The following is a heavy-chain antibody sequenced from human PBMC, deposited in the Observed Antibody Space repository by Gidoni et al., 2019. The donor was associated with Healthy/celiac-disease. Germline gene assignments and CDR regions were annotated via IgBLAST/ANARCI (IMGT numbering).Heavy chain of an antibody. Sequence: QVQLVESGGGVVQPGRSLRLSCAASGFTFSSYAMHWVRQAPGKGLEWVAVISYDGSNKYYADSVKGRFTISRDNSKNTLYLQMNSLRAEDTAVYYCARGDWQGDWVYWGQGTLVTVSS. CDR2: ISYDGSNK. J-gene: IGHJ4*02. V-gene: IGHV3-30*01. D-gene: IGHD3-16*01. CDR1: GFTFSSYA. CDR3: ARGDWQGDWVY.